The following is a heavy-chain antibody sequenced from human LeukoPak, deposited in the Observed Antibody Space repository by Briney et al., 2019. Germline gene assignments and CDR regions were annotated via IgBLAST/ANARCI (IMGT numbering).Heavy chain of an antibody. Sequence: GGSLRLSCAASGFTFSSDAMSWVRQAPGKGLEWVSAISGSGGSTYYADSVKGRFTISRDNSKNTLYLQMNSLRAEDTAVYYCAKLSKSSSSPYYFDYWGQGTLVTVSS. CDR3: AKLSKSSSSPYYFDY. D-gene: IGHD6-6*01. V-gene: IGHV3-23*01. CDR1: GFTFSSDA. J-gene: IGHJ4*02. CDR2: ISGSGGST.